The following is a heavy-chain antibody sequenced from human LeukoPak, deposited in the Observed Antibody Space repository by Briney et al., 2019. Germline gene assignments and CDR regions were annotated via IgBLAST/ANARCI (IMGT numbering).Heavy chain of an antibody. J-gene: IGHJ3*02. V-gene: IGHV4-34*01. CDR3: ARATLYCSGGRWCAFDI. Sequence: SETLSLTCAVYGASFSGYYWSWIRQPPGKGLEWIGEINHSGSTNYNPSLKSRVTISVDTSKNQFSLKLSSVTAADTAVYYCARATLYCSGGRWCAFDIWGQGTMVTVSS. CDR1: GASFSGYY. CDR2: INHSGST. D-gene: IGHD2-15*01.